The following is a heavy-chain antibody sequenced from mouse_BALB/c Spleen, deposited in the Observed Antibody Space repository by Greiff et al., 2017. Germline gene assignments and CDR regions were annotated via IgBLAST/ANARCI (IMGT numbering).Heavy chain of an antibody. D-gene: IGHD2-4*01. CDR3: TSTMITTWFAD. J-gene: IGHJ3*01. CDR1: GYTFTSYW. CDR2: IYPSDSYT. Sequence: QVQLQQPGAELVRPGASVKLSCKASGYTFTSYWINWVKQRPGQGLEWIGNIYPSDSYTNYNQKFKDKATLTVDKSSSTAYMQLSSPTSEDSAVYYCTSTMITTWFADWGQGTLVTVSA. V-gene: IGHV1-69*02.